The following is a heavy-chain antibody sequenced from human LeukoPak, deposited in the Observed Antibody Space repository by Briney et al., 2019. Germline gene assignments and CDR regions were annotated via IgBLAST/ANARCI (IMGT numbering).Heavy chain of an antibody. D-gene: IGHD2-2*01. CDR2: INHSGST. CDR1: GGSFSGYY. CDR3: AGDIVVVPAAIKYYYYYGMDV. J-gene: IGHJ6*02. Sequence: SETLSLTCAVYGGSFSGYYWSWIRQPPGKGLEWIGEINHSGSTNYNPSLKSRVTISVDTSKNQFSLKLSSVTAADTAVYCCAGDIVVVPAAIKYYYYYGMDVWGQGTTVTVSS. V-gene: IGHV4-34*01.